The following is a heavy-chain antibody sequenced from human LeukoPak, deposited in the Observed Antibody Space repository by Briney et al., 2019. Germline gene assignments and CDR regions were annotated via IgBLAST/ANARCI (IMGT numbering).Heavy chain of an antibody. Sequence: ASVEVSCKASGYTFTGDYMHWVRQAPGQGLEWLGRINPNSGGTSYAQKFLGRVTMTRDTSISTAYMELTRLTSDDTAMYYCARSTVVGATIGDHWGQGTLVTVSS. CDR1: GYTFTGDY. J-gene: IGHJ4*02. V-gene: IGHV1-2*06. CDR3: ARSTVVGATIGDH. D-gene: IGHD1-26*01. CDR2: INPNSGGT.